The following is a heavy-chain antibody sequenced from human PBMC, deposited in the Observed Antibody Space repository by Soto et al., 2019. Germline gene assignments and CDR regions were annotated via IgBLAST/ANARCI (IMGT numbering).Heavy chain of an antibody. J-gene: IGHJ4*02. CDR3: ARGSSTMVRGAPPDY. CDR2: ISSNGGST. D-gene: IGHD3-10*01. CDR1: GFTFSSYA. V-gene: IGHV3-64*01. Sequence: EVQLVESGGGLVQPGGSLRLSCAASGFTFSSYAMHWVRQAPGKGLEYVSAISSNGGSTYYANSVKGRFSISRDNSKNTLYLQMGSLRAEDMAVYYCARGSSTMVRGAPPDYWGQGTQVTVSP.